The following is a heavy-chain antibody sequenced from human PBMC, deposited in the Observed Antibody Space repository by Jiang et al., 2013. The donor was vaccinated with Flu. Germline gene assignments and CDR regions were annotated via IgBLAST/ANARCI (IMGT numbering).Heavy chain of an antibody. J-gene: IGHJ5*02. Sequence: WVAVISFDGRESYHADSVKGRFTISRDNSKNTVFLQMDSLKPEDTAVYYCTKGGRDIRSGYPYDSWGQGTLVTVSP. D-gene: IGHD5-12*01. CDR2: ISFDGRES. CDR3: TKGGRDIRSGYPYDS. V-gene: IGHV3-30*18.